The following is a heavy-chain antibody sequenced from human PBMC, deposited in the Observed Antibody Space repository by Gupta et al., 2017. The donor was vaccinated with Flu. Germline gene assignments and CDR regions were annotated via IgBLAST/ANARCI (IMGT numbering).Heavy chain of an antibody. CDR3: TPGAV. D-gene: IGHD3-10*01. V-gene: IGHV3-49*04. CDR2: IRSKAYGGTA. Sequence: TACGFAFGDYGLSGVRQAPGKGLEWVGFIRSKAYGGTADYAASVKGRFTISRDDSKSIAYLHMNSLKTEDTAVYYCTPGAVWGNGTTVTVS. CDR1: GFAFGDYG. J-gene: IGHJ6*03.